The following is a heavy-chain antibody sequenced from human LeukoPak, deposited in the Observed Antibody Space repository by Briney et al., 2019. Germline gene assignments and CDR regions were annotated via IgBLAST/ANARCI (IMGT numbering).Heavy chain of an antibody. CDR2: RNKDGGEK. Sequence: PGGSLTLSCAASGFTFSSYWMSWVRQAPGKGLERVANRNKDGGEKYYMESVKGRFTISRDNAKNSLYLQMNSLTVEDTAVYYCARDMGWQQFDQWGQGTLVTVSS. CDR3: ARDMGWQQFDQ. V-gene: IGHV3-7*01. D-gene: IGHD5-24*01. CDR1: GFTFSSYW. J-gene: IGHJ4*02.